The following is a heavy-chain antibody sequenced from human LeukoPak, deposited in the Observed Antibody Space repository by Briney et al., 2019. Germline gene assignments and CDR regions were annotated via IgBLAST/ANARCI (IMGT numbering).Heavy chain of an antibody. CDR1: GFTFSSYS. D-gene: IGHD3-10*01. Sequence: PGGSLRLSCAASGFTFSSYSMNWVRQAPGKGLEWVSAISGSGGSTYYADSVKGRFTISRDNSKNTLYLQMNSLRAEDTAVYYCAKDRATYYYGSGSYPLWGQGTLVTVSS. CDR3: AKDRATYYYGSGSYPL. J-gene: IGHJ4*02. CDR2: ISGSGGST. V-gene: IGHV3-23*01.